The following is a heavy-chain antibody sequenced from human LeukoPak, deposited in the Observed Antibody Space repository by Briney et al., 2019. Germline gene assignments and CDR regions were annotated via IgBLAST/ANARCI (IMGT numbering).Heavy chain of an antibody. Sequence: GASVKVSCKASGYTFTSYDINWVRQATGQGLEWMGWISAYSGNTNYAQKLQGRVTMTTDTSTSTAYMELRSLRSDDTAVYYCARDSIAVAAVFDYWGQGTLVTVSS. CDR2: ISAYSGNT. D-gene: IGHD6-19*01. V-gene: IGHV1-18*01. CDR3: ARDSIAVAAVFDY. CDR1: GYTFTSYD. J-gene: IGHJ4*02.